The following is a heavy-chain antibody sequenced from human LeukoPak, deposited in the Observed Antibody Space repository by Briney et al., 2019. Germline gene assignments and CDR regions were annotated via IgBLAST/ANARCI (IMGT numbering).Heavy chain of an antibody. CDR2: IYDIGTT. D-gene: IGHD2/OR15-2a*01. Sequence: SETLSLTCTVSGGSFGNYYWSWIRQPPGKGLEWIGYIYDIGTTNYNPSLKSRATISVDMSKNQFSLKLSSVTAADTAVYYCARDFSAAFDIWGQGTMVTVSS. J-gene: IGHJ3*02. CDR1: GGSFGNYY. V-gene: IGHV4-59*01. CDR3: ARDFSAAFDI.